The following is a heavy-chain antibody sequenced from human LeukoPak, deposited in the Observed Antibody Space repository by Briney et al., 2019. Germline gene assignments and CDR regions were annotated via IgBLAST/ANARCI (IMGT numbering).Heavy chain of an antibody. V-gene: IGHV3-21*01. CDR1: GFTFSSYS. CDR2: ISSSGSII. D-gene: IGHD2-15*01. Sequence: PGGSLRLSCAASGFTFSSYSMNWVRQAPGKGLEWVSSISSSGSIIYYADSVKGRFTISRDNAKNSLYLQMNSLRAEDTAVYYCAREGAPAAAHDYWGQGTLVTVSS. J-gene: IGHJ4*02. CDR3: AREGAPAAAHDY.